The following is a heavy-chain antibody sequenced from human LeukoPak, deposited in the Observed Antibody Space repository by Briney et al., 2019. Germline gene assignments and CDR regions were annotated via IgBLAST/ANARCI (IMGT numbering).Heavy chain of an antibody. D-gene: IGHD4-17*01. V-gene: IGHV4-39*01. CDR3: ARATDLVTTTFDY. Sequence: SETLSLTCTVSGGSISSSGYYWGWIRQPPGKGLEWIGSIYYSGTTYYNPSLKSRVTISVDTSKNQFSLKLSSVTAADTAVYYCARATDLVTTTFDYWGQGTLVTVSS. J-gene: IGHJ4*02. CDR2: IYYSGTT. CDR1: GGSISSSGYY.